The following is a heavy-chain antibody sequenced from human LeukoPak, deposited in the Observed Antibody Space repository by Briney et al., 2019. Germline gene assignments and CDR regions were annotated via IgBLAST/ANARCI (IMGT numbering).Heavy chain of an antibody. Sequence: VGSLRLSCAASGFTFSDYYMSWIRQAPGKGLEWVSYISSSGSTIYYADSVKGRFTISRDNAKNSLYLQMNSLRAEDTAVYYCARDELPYYYDSSGAFDIWGQGTMVTVSS. CDR3: ARDELPYYYDSSGAFDI. CDR2: ISSSGSTI. J-gene: IGHJ3*02. CDR1: GFTFSDYY. V-gene: IGHV3-11*04. D-gene: IGHD3-22*01.